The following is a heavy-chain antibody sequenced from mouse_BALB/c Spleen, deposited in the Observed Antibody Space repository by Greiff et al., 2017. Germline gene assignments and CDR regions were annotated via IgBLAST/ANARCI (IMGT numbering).Heavy chain of an antibody. J-gene: IGHJ2*01. D-gene: IGHD2-4*01. CDR1: GFSLTSYG. CDR2: IWSGGST. CDR3: ARSRGGYDYEGKDY. Sequence: QVQLKQSGPGLVQPSQSLSITCTVSGFSLTSYGVHWVRQSPGKGLEWLGVIWSGGSTDYNAAFISRLSISKDNSKSQVFFKMNSLQANDTAIYYCARSRGGYDYEGKDYWGQGTTLTVSS. V-gene: IGHV2-2*02.